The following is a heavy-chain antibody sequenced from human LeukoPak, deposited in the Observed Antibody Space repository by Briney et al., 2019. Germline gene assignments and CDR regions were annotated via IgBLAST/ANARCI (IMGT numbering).Heavy chain of an antibody. CDR3: ARRGSYLVMGGFDI. J-gene: IGHJ3*02. CDR1: GGSFSGHL. D-gene: IGHD3-10*01. Sequence: SETLSLTCEVSGGSFSGHLWTWIRQPPGKGLEWIRQINHIGDINYNASLGSRLTISVDTSKTQFSLKLTSLTAADTAIYYCARRGSYLVMGGFDIWGQGTLVAVSS. V-gene: IGHV4-34*01. CDR2: INHIGDI.